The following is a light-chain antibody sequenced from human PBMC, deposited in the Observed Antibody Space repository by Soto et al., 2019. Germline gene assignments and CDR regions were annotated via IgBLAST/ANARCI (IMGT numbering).Light chain of an antibody. V-gene: IGKV1-17*01. Sequence: DIQMTQSPSSLSASVGDRVTITCRASRGIRDALGWYQQKAGKVPKRLIYSASSLQRGVPSRFSVSGSETEFTLTISSLQPEDFATYYCLQHSDYPFTFGQGTRLE. J-gene: IGKJ2*01. CDR1: RGIRDA. CDR3: LQHSDYPFT. CDR2: SAS.